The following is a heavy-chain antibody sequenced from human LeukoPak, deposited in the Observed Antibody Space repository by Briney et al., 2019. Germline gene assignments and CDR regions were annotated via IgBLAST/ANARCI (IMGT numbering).Heavy chain of an antibody. CDR1: GGSISSYS. D-gene: IGHD3-22*01. CDR2: MYNSGST. J-gene: IGHJ3*02. Sequence: SETLSLTCSVSGGSISSYSWSWIRQPPGKGLEWIGYMYNSGSTNYNPSLQSRVTISVDTSKNQFSLKLSSVTAAETAVYYCAKDNYYDSSGHYAFDIWGQGTKVTVSS. CDR3: AKDNYYDSSGHYAFDI. V-gene: IGHV4-59*01.